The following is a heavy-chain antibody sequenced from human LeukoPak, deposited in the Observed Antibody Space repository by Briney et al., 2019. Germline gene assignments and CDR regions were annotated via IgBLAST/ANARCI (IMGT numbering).Heavy chain of an antibody. CDR2: IYTSGST. CDR3: ARERYSSGRSPFDY. D-gene: IGHD6-19*01. V-gene: IGHV4-4*07. Sequence: SETLSLTCTVSGGSISSYYWSWIRQPAGKGLEWIGRIYTSGSTDYNPSLKSRVTMSVDTSKNQFSLKLSSVTAADTAVYYCARERYSSGRSPFDYWGQGTLVTVSS. J-gene: IGHJ4*02. CDR1: GGSISSYY.